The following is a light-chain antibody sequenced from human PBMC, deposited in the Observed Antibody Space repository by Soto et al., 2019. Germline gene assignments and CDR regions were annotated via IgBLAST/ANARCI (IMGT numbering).Light chain of an antibody. CDR1: QSISTY. J-gene: IGKJ4*01. CDR3: PQSYSVPLT. V-gene: IGKV1-39*01. CDR2: AAS. Sequence: DTQMTQSRSSLSASVGDRVTIICRASQSISTYLNWYQQKPGKAPKLLIYAASNLQSGVPSRFSGSGSGTDFTLTISSVQPEEFATYSCPQSYSVPLTFGGGTKVEIK.